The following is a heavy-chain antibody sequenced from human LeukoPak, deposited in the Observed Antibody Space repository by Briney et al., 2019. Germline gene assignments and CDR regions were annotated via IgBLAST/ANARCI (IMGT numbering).Heavy chain of an antibody. CDR3: ARSGVVAGTFDY. CDR2: IYTSGST. D-gene: IGHD6-19*01. V-gene: IGHV4-4*07. Sequence: SETLSLTCTVSGGSPSSYYWSWIRQPAGKGLEWIGRIYTSGSTNYNPSLKSRVTMSVDTSKNQFSLKLSSVTAADTAVYYCARSGVVAGTFDYWGQGTLVTVSS. CDR1: GGSPSSYY. J-gene: IGHJ4*02.